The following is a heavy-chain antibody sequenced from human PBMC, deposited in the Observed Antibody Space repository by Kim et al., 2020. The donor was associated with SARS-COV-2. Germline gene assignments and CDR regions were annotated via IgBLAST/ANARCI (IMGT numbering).Heavy chain of an antibody. CDR2: ISYDGSNK. CDR1: GFTFSSYG. J-gene: IGHJ6*01. Sequence: GGSLRLSCAASGFTFSSYGMHWVRQAPGKGLEWVAVISYDGSNKYYADSVKGRFTISRDNSKNTLYLQMNSLRAEDTAVYYCAKGLGYCSSTSCYYYYY. D-gene: IGHD2-2*01. CDR3: AKGLGYCSSTSCYYYYY. V-gene: IGHV3-30*18.